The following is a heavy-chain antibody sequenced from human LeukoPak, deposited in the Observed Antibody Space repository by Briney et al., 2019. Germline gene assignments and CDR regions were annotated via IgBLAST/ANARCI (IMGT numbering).Heavy chain of an antibody. CDR1: GYTFTGYY. CDR3: ARDPHGSGSYPTELDY. CDR2: INPNSGGT. J-gene: IGHJ4*02. D-gene: IGHD3-10*01. V-gene: IGHV1-2*02. Sequence: ASVKVSCKASGYTFTGYYMHWVRQAPGQGLEWMGWINPNSGGTNYAQKFQGRVTMTRDTSISTAYMEVSRLRSGDTAVYYCARDPHGSGSYPTELDYWGQGTLVTVSS.